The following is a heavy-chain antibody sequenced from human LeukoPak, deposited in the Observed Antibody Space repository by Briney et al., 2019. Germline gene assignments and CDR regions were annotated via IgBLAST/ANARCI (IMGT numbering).Heavy chain of an antibody. V-gene: IGHV4-39*01. Sequence: SETLSHTCTVSGGSISSSSYYWGWIRQPPGKGLEWIGSIYYSGSTFYHPSLKSRVTISVDTSKNQFSLKLSSVTAADTAVYYCARHTVRYFDWSFDYWGQGTLVTVSS. CDR2: IYYSGST. CDR3: ARHTVRYFDWSFDY. D-gene: IGHD3-9*01. J-gene: IGHJ4*02. CDR1: GGSISSSSYY.